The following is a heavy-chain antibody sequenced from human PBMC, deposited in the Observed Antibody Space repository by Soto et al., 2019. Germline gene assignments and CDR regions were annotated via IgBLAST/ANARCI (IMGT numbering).Heavy chain of an antibody. CDR1: GFTFSDYY. V-gene: IGHV3-11*06. Sequence: GGSLRLSCAASGFTFSDYYMSWIRQAPGKGLEWVSYISSSSSYTNYADSVKGRFTISRDNAKNSLYLQMNSLRAEHTAVYYCARARPPLLSRYYYYGMDVWGQGTTVTVSS. D-gene: IGHD2-15*01. CDR2: ISSSSSYT. CDR3: ARARPPLLSRYYYYGMDV. J-gene: IGHJ6*02.